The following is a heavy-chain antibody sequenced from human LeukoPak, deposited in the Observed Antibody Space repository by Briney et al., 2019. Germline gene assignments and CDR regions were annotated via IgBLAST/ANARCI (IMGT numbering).Heavy chain of an antibody. Sequence: SETLSLTCTVSGGSISSSRYYWGWIRQPPGKGLEWLGSIYYSVSTYYNPTLNSRVTISVDTSKNQFSLKRSSVTAADTAVYYCARQGRTYYDVWSGYYTDPAFDYWGQGTLVTVSS. CDR1: GGSISSSRYY. V-gene: IGHV4-39*01. CDR2: IYYSVST. D-gene: IGHD3-3*01. J-gene: IGHJ4*02. CDR3: ARQGRTYYDVWSGYYTDPAFDY.